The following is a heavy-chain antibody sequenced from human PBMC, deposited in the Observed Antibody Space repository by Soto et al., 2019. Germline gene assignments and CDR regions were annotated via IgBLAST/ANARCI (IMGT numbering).Heavy chain of an antibody. CDR1: GGSMSSGGYY. D-gene: IGHD3-10*01. CDR2: IYYSGST. CDR3: ARDRGFGAFDI. V-gene: IGHV4-31*03. Sequence: SETLSLSCTVSGGSMSSGGYYWSWIRQHPGKGLEWIGCIYYSGSTYYNPSLKSRVTISVDTSKNQFSLKLSSVTAADTAVYHCARDRGFGAFDIWGQGTMVT. J-gene: IGHJ3*02.